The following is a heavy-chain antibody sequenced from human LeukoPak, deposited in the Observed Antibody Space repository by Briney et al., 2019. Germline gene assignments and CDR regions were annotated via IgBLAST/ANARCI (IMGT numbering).Heavy chain of an antibody. CDR3: ARPPRHDFDDSRVHDAFDI. CDR1: GDSISSSRYY. V-gene: IGHV4-39*01. D-gene: IGHD2-15*01. Sequence: SETLSLTCTVSGDSISSSRYYWGWIRQPPGKGLEWIGSIYYSGSIWYHPSLKSRVTISVDTSKNQFSLKLTSVTAADTAVYYCARPPRHDFDDSRVHDAFDIWGQGTMVTVSS. CDR2: IYYSGSI. J-gene: IGHJ3*02.